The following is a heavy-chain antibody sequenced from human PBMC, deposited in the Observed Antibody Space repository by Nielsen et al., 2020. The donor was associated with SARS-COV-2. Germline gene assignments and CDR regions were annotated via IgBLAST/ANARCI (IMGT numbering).Heavy chain of an antibody. Sequence: ASVKVSCKASGYTFTSYAMNWVRQAPGQGLEWMGWINTNTGNPTYAQGFTGRFVFSLDTSVSTAYLQISSLKAEDTAVYYCASFSMVRGVMDFDYWGQGTLVTVSS. J-gene: IGHJ4*02. CDR3: ASFSMVRGVMDFDY. CDR2: INTNTGNP. V-gene: IGHV7-4-1*02. D-gene: IGHD3-10*01. CDR1: GYTFTSYA.